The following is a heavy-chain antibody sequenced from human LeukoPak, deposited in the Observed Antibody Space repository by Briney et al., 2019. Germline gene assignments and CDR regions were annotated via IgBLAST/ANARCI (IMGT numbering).Heavy chain of an antibody. Sequence: ASVKVSCKASGYTFTGYYMHWVRQAPGQGLEWMGIINPSGGSTSYAQKFQGRVTMTRDMSTSTVYMELSSLRSEDTAVYYCARDYYDSSGYSPRYFDYWGQGTLVTVSS. D-gene: IGHD3-22*01. CDR3: ARDYYDSSGYSPRYFDY. CDR1: GYTFTGYY. J-gene: IGHJ4*02. V-gene: IGHV1-46*01. CDR2: INPSGGST.